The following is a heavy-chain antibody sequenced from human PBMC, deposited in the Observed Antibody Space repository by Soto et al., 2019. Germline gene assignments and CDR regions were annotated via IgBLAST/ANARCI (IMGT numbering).Heavy chain of an antibody. Sequence: EVQLVESGGGLVQPGGSLRLSCAASGFTFSSYWMHWVRQAPGKGLVLVSRIKSDGSSTNYADSVKGRFTSSRDNATNTLYLQLNSMRVEDTAVYYCARGNYGMDVWGQGTTVTVSS. J-gene: IGHJ6*02. CDR2: IKSDGSST. V-gene: IGHV3-74*01. CDR1: GFTFSSYW. CDR3: ARGNYGMDV.